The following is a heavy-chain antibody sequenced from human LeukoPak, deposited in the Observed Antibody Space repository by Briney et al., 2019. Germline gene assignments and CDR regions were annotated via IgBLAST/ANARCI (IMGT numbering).Heavy chain of an antibody. CDR2: ILMKVDGGTT. CDR3: ATSGTTTTLLLDY. J-gene: IGHJ4*02. V-gene: IGHV3-15*01. CDR1: GFTFSNAW. Sequence: PGGSLRLSCAASGFTFSNAWMTWVRQAPGKGREWAGRILMKVDGGTTEYAAPVKGRFTISRDDSINTLYLQMNGLTTEDTALYYCATSGTTTTLLLDYWGQGTLVTVS. D-gene: IGHD1-26*01.